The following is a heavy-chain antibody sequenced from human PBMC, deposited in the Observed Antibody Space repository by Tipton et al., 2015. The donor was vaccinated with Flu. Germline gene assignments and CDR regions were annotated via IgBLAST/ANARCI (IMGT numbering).Heavy chain of an antibody. V-gene: IGHV3-7*01. Sequence: SLRLSCAASGFTLSNYWMSWVRQAPGKGLEWVANINEYGGEKYYVDSVKGRFTISRDNAKNSLYLQMHSLRVEDTAVYYCVRAIGAAGSRWGQGTLVTVSS. J-gene: IGHJ4*02. CDR2: INEYGGEK. CDR1: GFTLSNYW. CDR3: VRAIGAAGSR. D-gene: IGHD6-13*01.